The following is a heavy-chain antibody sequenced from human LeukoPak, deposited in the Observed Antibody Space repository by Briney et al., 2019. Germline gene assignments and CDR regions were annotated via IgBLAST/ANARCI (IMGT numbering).Heavy chain of an antibody. D-gene: IGHD3-3*01. J-gene: IGHJ5*02. CDR2: VYTSGST. V-gene: IGHV4-4*07. Sequence: TSETLSLTCTVSGGSISSYYWSWIRQPAGKGLEWIGRVYTSGSTNYNPSLKSRVTMSVDTSKNQFSLKLSSVTAADTAVYYCARERFLEWLIHSENWFDPWGQGTLVTVSS. CDR3: ARERFLEWLIHSENWFDP. CDR1: GGSISSYY.